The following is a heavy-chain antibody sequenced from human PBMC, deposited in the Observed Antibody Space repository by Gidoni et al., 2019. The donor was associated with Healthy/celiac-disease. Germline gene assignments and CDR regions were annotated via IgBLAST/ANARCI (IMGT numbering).Heavy chain of an antibody. V-gene: IGHV5-51*01. J-gene: IGHJ4*02. CDR3: ARQLRYSGSYRALYYFDY. CDR1: GYSFTSYW. Sequence: EVQLVQSGAEVKKPGESLKISCKGSGYSFTSYWIGWVRQMPGKGLEWMGIIYPGDSDTRYSPSFQGQVTISADKSISTAYLQWSSLKASDTAMYYCARQLRYSGSYRALYYFDYWGQGTLVTVSS. CDR2: IYPGDSDT. D-gene: IGHD1-26*01.